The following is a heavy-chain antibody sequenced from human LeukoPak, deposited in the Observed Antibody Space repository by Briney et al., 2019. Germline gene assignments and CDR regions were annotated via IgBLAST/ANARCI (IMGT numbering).Heavy chain of an antibody. V-gene: IGHV5-51*01. CDR1: GYSFSDYW. CDR3: ARLHGDYAYFQP. D-gene: IGHD4-17*01. CDR2: IYPGDSDT. J-gene: IGHJ1*01. Sequence: GESLQISCQGSGYSFSDYWIGWVRQLPGKGLELMGIIYPGDSDTRYRPSFQGQVTISADKSIRTAYLQWSSLKASDTAMYYCARLHGDYAYFQPWGQGTLVTVSS.